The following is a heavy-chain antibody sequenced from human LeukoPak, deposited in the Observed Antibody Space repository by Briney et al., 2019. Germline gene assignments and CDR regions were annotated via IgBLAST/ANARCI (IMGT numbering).Heavy chain of an antibody. CDR1: GGSISSGDYY. V-gene: IGHV4-30-4*01. CDR2: IFYTGST. CDR3: ARVVFWSGYHYFDY. D-gene: IGHD3-3*01. Sequence: PSQTLSLTCTVSGGSISSGDYYWSWTRQPPGKGLEWIGYIFYTGSTYYNPSLKSRVTISIDTSKNHFSLTLTSVTAADTAVYFCARVVFWSGYHYFDYWGQGTLVTVSS. J-gene: IGHJ4*02.